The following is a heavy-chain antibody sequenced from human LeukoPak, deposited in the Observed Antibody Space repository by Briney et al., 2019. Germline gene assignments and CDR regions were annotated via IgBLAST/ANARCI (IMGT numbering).Heavy chain of an antibody. CDR1: GYTFTGYY. V-gene: IGHV1-2*02. J-gene: IGHJ3*02. D-gene: IGHD4-17*01. Sequence: ASVKVSCKASGYTFTGYYMHWVRQAPGQGLEWMGWINPNSGGTNYAQKFQGRATMTRDTSISTAYMELSRLRSDDTAVYYCARVHDYGEGLVIWGQGTMVTVSS. CDR3: ARVHDYGEGLVI. CDR2: INPNSGGT.